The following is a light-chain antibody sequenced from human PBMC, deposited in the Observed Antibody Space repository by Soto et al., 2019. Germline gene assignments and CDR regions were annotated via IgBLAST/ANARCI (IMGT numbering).Light chain of an antibody. CDR2: LEGSGSY. CDR1: SGHSSYI. Sequence: QSVLTQSSYASAYLVSSVTLTCKLSSGHSSYIIAWHQQQPGKAPRYLMKLEGSGSYNKGSRVPDRFSGSSSGDDRYLTISNLQFEEEADYYCETWDFNTRVFGGGTKVTVL. J-gene: IGLJ3*02. CDR3: ETWDFNTRV. V-gene: IGLV4-60*02.